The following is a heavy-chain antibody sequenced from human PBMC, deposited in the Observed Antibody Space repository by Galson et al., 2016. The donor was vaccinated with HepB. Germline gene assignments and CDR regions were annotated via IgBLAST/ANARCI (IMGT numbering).Heavy chain of an antibody. CDR2: INPKSDTA. CDR1: GGTFSSYV. D-gene: IGHD2-21*02. CDR3: ARGGYCGADCY. V-gene: IGHV1-69*13. J-gene: IGHJ4*02. Sequence: SVKVSCKASGGTFSSYVISWVRQAPGQGLEWMGGINPKSDTAIYAQKFPGRVTITADESTRTAYMELSSLRSEDTAVYYCARGGYCGADCYWGQGTLVTVSS.